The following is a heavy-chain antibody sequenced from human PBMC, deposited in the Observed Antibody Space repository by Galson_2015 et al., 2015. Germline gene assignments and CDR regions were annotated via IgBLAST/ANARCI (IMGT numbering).Heavy chain of an antibody. V-gene: IGHV1-18*01. CDR1: GYTFTSYG. J-gene: IGHJ5*02. D-gene: IGHD6-19*01. CDR2: ISAYNGNT. Sequence: SVKVSCKASGYTFTSYGISWVRQAPGQGLEWMGWISAYNGNTNYAQKLQGRVTMTTDTSTSTAYMELRSLRSDDTAVYYCARANYISSGWYGFDPWGQGTLVTVSS. CDR3: ARANYISSGWYGFDP.